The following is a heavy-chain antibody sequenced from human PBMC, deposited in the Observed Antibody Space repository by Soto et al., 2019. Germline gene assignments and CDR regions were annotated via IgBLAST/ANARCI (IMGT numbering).Heavy chain of an antibody. CDR3: ARVASYDYSVNY. D-gene: IGHD4-17*01. V-gene: IGHV4-59*01. Sequence: SETLSLTCTVSGGSISSFYWSWVRQPPGKGLDWIGYIYYNGSTNYNPSLKSRVTMLIDTSKKQFSLRLTSVTAADTAVYYCARVASYDYSVNYWGQGTLVTVSS. J-gene: IGHJ4*02. CDR2: IYYNGST. CDR1: GGSISSFY.